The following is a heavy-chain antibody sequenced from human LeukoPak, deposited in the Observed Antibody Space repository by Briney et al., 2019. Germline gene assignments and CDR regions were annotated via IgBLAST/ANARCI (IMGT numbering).Heavy chain of an antibody. D-gene: IGHD3-22*01. CDR3: ATSYYYDASGFHYFDY. Sequence: PSETLSLTCTVSGGSISGNSYYWGWIRQAPGKGLEWIGSIYYSGSTYYSGSTYYNPSLKSRVTISVDTSKNHFSLKLSSVTAADTAVYYCATSYYYDASGFHYFDYWGQGTLVTASS. V-gene: IGHV4-39*07. CDR1: GGSISGNSYY. CDR2: IYYSGSTYYSGST. J-gene: IGHJ4*02.